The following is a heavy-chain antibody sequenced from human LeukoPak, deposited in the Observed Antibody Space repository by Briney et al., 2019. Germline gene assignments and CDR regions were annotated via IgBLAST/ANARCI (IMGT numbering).Heavy chain of an antibody. CDR3: ARAAGGVTMIRGIIGYYGMDV. V-gene: IGHV4-59*01. D-gene: IGHD3-10*01. J-gene: IGHJ6*02. CDR1: GGSISSYY. Sequence: SETLSLTCTVSGGSISSYYWSWIRQPPGKGLDWIGYVYYSGTTNYSPSLKSRVTISVDTSKNQFSLKLNSVTAADTAVYYCARAAGGVTMIRGIIGYYGMDVWGQGTTVTVSS. CDR2: VYYSGTT.